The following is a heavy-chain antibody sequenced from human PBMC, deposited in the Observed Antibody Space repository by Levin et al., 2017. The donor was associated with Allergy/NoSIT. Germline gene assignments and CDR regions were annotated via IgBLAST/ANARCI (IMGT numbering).Heavy chain of an antibody. J-gene: IGHJ4*02. Sequence: SETLSLTCTVSDDSMSSYYLTWIRQSPGKALECLGYIYYSGITKYNPSLKSRVTMSLDTSKNQFSLKLTSVTAADTAIYYCATFLIRRSNSGVFDSWGQGSLVTVSS. D-gene: IGHD2/OR15-2a*01. CDR2: IYYSGIT. V-gene: IGHV4-59*01. CDR1: DDSMSSYY. CDR3: ATFLIRRSNSGVFDS.